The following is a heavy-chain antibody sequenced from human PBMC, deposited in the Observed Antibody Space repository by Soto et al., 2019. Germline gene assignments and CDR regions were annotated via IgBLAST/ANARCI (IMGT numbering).Heavy chain of an antibody. CDR3: ARGAGYCSGDCWNDYYYAMDV. CDR1: GYIFTNYA. CDR2: INVGTGNT. J-gene: IGHJ6*02. V-gene: IGHV1-3*01. Sequence: ASVKVSCKASGYIFTNYAIHWVRQAPGQRLEWVGWINVGTGNTKYSQNFQGRVTITRDTSATTAYMELSSLRSGDTAVYYCARGAGYCSGDCWNDYYYAMDVWGQGTTVTVSS. D-gene: IGHD2-21*02.